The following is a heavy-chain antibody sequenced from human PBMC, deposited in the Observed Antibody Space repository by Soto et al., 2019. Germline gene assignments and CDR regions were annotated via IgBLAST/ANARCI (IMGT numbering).Heavy chain of an antibody. CDR1: GGSVLSGDYY. Sequence: SETLSLTCTVSGGSVLSGDYYWSWIRQPPGKGLEWIGYIYYSGSTYYNPSLKSRVTISVDTSKNQFSLKLSSVTAADTAVYYCARAFYPGGSSLWGQGTLVTVSS. CDR2: IYYSGST. V-gene: IGHV4-30-4*01. CDR3: ARAFYPGGSSL. J-gene: IGHJ4*02. D-gene: IGHD2-15*01.